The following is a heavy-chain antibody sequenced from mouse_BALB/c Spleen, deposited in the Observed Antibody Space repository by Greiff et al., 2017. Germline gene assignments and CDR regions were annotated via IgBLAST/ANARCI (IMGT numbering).Heavy chain of an antibody. V-gene: IGHV14-3*02. J-gene: IGHJ3*01. D-gene: IGHD2-4*01. Sequence: VQLQQSGAELVKPGASVKLSCTASGFNIKDTYMHWVKQRPEQGLEWIGRIDPANGNTKYDPKFQGKATITADTSSNTAYLQLSSLTSEDTAVYYCALDYEGTWFAYWGQGTLVTVSA. CDR2: IDPANGNT. CDR1: GFNIKDTY. CDR3: ALDYEGTWFAY.